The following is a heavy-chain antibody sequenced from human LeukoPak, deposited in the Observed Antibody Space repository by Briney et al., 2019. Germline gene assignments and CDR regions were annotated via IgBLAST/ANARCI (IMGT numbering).Heavy chain of an antibody. CDR2: ISSSSSYI. CDR3: ARGVQRAALVPPYYFDF. V-gene: IGHV3-21*01. CDR1: GFTFSSYS. Sequence: PGGSLRLSCAASGFTFSSYSMTWVRQAPGKGLEWVSSISSSSSYIYYADSVKGRFTISRDNAKNSLYLQMNSLRAEDTAVYYCARGVQRAALVPPYYFDFWGQGTLVTVSS. J-gene: IGHJ4*02. D-gene: IGHD5-18*01.